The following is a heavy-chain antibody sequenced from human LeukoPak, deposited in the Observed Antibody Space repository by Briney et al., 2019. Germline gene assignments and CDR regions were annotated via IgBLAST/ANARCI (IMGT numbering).Heavy chain of an antibody. Sequence: GGSLRLSCAASGFTFSSYAMSWVRQAPGKGLEWVSAISGSGGSTYYADSVKGRFTISRDNSKNTLYLQMNSLRAEDTAVYYCARRENTYYYDSSGYYDYWGQGTLVTVSS. CDR1: GFTFSSYA. V-gene: IGHV3-23*01. J-gene: IGHJ4*02. D-gene: IGHD3-22*01. CDR2: ISGSGGST. CDR3: ARRENTYYYDSSGYYDY.